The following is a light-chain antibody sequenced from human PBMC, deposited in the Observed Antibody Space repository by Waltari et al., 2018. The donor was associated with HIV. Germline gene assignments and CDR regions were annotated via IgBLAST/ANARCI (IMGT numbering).Light chain of an antibody. Sequence: EIVLTQSPPTLSVSPGETATLSCRASQSLSSYLAWYQHIPGQAPRLLIYGASTRATGTPVRFSGGGCGTEFSLTISSLRSEDSAVYYCQQFHNWPHTFGGGTKVEIK. CDR1: QSLSSY. CDR2: GAS. V-gene: IGKV3-15*01. J-gene: IGKJ4*01. CDR3: QQFHNWPHT.